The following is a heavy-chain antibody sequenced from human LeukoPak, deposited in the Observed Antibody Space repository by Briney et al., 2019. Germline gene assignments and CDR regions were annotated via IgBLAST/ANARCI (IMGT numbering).Heavy chain of an antibody. D-gene: IGHD4-17*01. CDR1: GYTFTSYG. V-gene: IGHV1-18*01. Sequence: EASVKVSCKASGYTFTSYGISWVRQAPGQGLEWMGWISAYNGNTNYAQKLQGRVTMTTDTSTSTAYMELRSLRSDDTAVYYCARGGMTTVTTFHTTPFDYWGQGTLVTVSS. J-gene: IGHJ4*02. CDR2: ISAYNGNT. CDR3: ARGGMTTVTTFHTTPFDY.